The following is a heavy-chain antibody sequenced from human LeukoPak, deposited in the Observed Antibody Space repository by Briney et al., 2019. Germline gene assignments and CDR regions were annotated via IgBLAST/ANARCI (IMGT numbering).Heavy chain of an antibody. D-gene: IGHD4-23*01. CDR3: ARVSDGGTPPSHDY. CDR1: GYTFSSYD. V-gene: IGHV1-8*01. J-gene: IGHJ4*02. CDR2: MNPNSGNT. Sequence: ASVKVSCKASGYTFSSYDIHWMRQATGQGLEWMGWMNPNSGNTGYAQNFQGRVTMTRNTSISTAYLELSSLRSEDTAVYYCARVSDGGTPPSHDYWGQGTLVTVSP.